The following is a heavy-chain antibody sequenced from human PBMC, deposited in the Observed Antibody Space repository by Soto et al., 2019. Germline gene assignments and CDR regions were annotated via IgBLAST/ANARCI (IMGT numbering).Heavy chain of an antibody. J-gene: IGHJ4*02. Sequence: PGGSLRLSCAASGFTFSSYGMHWVRQAPGKGLEWVAVIWYDGSNKYYADSVKGRFTISRDNSKNTLYLQMNSLRAEDTAVYYCARDPHLRPYYYDSSGYLRWGQGTLVTVSS. CDR2: IWYDGSNK. D-gene: IGHD3-22*01. CDR1: GFTFSSYG. V-gene: IGHV3-33*01. CDR3: ARDPHLRPYYYDSSGYLR.